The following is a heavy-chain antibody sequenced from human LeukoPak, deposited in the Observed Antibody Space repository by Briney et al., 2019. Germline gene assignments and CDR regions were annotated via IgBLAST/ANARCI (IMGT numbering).Heavy chain of an antibody. V-gene: IGHV4-34*01. Sequence: PSETLSLTCAVYGGSFSGYYWSWIRQPPGKGLEWIGEINHSGSTNYNPSLKSRVTISVDTSKNQFSLKLSSVTAADTAVYYCARMSAATGKALDLWGQGTMVTISS. CDR3: ARMSAATGKALDL. CDR1: GGSFSGYY. CDR2: INHSGST. J-gene: IGHJ3*01. D-gene: IGHD6-13*01.